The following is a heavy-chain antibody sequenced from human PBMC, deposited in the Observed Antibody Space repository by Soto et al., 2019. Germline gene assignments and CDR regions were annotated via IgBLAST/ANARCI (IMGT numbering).Heavy chain of an antibody. Sequence: SETLSLTCTVSGGSISRYYWSWIRQPPGKGLEWIGYIYYSGSTNYNPSLKSRVTISVDTSKNQFSLKLSSVTAADTAVYYCARVEPYYYGSGSYYPNWFDPWGQGTLVTVSS. CDR2: IYYSGST. V-gene: IGHV4-59*01. J-gene: IGHJ5*02. CDR3: ARVEPYYYGSGSYYPNWFDP. CDR1: GGSISRYY. D-gene: IGHD3-10*01.